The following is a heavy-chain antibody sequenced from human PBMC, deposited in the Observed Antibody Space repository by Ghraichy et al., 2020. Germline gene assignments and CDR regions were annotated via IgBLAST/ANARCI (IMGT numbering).Heavy chain of an antibody. CDR2: ISSSSSTI. Sequence: GGSLRLSCAASGFTFSSYSMNWVRQAPGKGLEWVSYISSSSSTIYYADSVKGRFTISRDNAKNSLYLQMNSLRDEDTAVYYCAREGPYWEGYGMDVWGQGTTVTVSS. CDR1: GFTFSSYS. D-gene: IGHD2-8*02. J-gene: IGHJ6*02. CDR3: AREGPYWEGYGMDV. V-gene: IGHV3-48*02.